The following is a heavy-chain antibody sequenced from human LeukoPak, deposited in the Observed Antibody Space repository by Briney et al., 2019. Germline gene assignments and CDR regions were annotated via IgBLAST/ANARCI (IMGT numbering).Heavy chain of an antibody. V-gene: IGHV3-23*01. D-gene: IGHD5-12*01. CDR2: ISGSGSTT. CDR3: AKEIFSGLLYIDY. CDR1: GFTFNNYA. J-gene: IGHJ4*02. Sequence: GGSLRLSCAASGFTFNNYAMSWVRQAPGKGLEWLSGISGSGSTTVYADSVTGRFTISRDNSKNTLHLQMISLGAEDAAVYYCAKEIFSGLLYIDYWGQGTLVTVSS.